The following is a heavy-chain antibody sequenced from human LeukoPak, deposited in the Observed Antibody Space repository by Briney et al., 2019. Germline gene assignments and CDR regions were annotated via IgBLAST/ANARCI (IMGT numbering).Heavy chain of an antibody. V-gene: IGHV3-30*03. CDR2: ISYDGSNK. Sequence: PGGSLRLPCAASGFTFSSYGMHWVRQAPGKGLEWVAVISYDGSNKYYADSVKGRFTISRDNSKNTLYLQMNSLRAEDTAVYYCATGVREAARLDYWGQGTLVTVSS. D-gene: IGHD6-6*01. CDR3: ATGVREAARLDY. CDR1: GFTFSSYG. J-gene: IGHJ4*02.